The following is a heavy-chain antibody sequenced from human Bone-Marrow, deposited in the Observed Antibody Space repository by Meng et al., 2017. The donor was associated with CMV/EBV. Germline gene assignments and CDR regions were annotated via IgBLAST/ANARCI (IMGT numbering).Heavy chain of an antibody. D-gene: IGHD3-16*01. CDR3: ARAPKGGSFDY. J-gene: IGHJ4*02. CDR2: INHSGST. V-gene: IGHV4-34*01. Sequence: SETLSLTCAVYGGSFSGYYWSWIRQPPGKGLEWIGEINHSGSTNYNPSLKSRVTISVDTSKNQFSLKLSSVTAADTAVYYCARAPKGGSFDYWGQGPRVTVSS. CDR1: GGSFSGYY.